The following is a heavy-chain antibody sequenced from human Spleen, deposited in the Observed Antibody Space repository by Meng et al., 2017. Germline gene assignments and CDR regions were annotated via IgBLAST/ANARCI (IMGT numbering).Heavy chain of an antibody. V-gene: IGHV3-11*04. CDR2: LSSGGSTI. D-gene: IGHD3-22*01. CDR3: ARDHLEAYYDSSGPGY. Sequence: GGSLRLSCAASGFTFSDYYMSWIRQAPGKGLEWVSFLSSGGSTIYYADSVKGRFTISRDNAKNSLYLQMNSLRAEDTAVYYCARDHLEAYYDSSGPGYWGQGALVTVSS. J-gene: IGHJ4*02. CDR1: GFTFSDYY.